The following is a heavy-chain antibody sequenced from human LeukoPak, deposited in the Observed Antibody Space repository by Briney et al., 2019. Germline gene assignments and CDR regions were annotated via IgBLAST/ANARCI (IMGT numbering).Heavy chain of an antibody. Sequence: PGGSLRLSCAASGFTVSSNYMSWVRQAPGKGLEWVAVISYDGSNKYYADSVKGRFTISRDNSKNTLYLQMNSLRAEDTAVYYCARAVAVAGFADYWGQGTLVTVSS. CDR1: GFTVSSNY. J-gene: IGHJ4*02. V-gene: IGHV3-30-3*01. D-gene: IGHD6-19*01. CDR3: ARAVAVAGFADY. CDR2: ISYDGSNK.